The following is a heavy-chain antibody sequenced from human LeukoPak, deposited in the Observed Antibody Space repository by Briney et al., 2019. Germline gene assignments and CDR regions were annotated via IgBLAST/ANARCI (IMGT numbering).Heavy chain of an antibody. Sequence: SETLSLTCTVSGGSVSGSSYYWGWIRQPPGKGLEGIGSIYYSGTTYYNPSLKSRVTRSVDTSKNQFSPKLSSVTAADTAVYYCARVRRDGYNSPDYWGQGTLVTVSS. J-gene: IGHJ4*02. CDR1: GGSVSGSSYY. D-gene: IGHD5-24*01. CDR2: IYYSGTT. CDR3: ARVRRDGYNSPDY. V-gene: IGHV4-39*07.